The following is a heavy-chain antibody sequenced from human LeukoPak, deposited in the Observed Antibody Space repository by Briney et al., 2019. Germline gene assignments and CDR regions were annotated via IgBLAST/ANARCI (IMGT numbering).Heavy chain of an antibody. CDR1: GYSFTSYW. V-gene: IGHV5-51*01. D-gene: IGHD2-2*01. J-gene: IGHJ3*02. CDR3: ARIKDIVVVPAAGGDAFDI. Sequence: GGSLKISRKGSGYSFTSYWIGWVRQMPGKGLEWMGIIYPGDSDTRYSPSFQGQVTISADKSISTAYLQWSSLKASDTAMYYCARIKDIVVVPAAGGDAFDIWGQGTMVTVSS. CDR2: IYPGDSDT.